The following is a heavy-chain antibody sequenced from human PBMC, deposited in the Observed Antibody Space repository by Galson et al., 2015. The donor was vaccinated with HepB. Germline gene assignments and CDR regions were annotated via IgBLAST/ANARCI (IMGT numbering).Heavy chain of an antibody. CDR1: GFTFSSYA. CDR3: ATGADYCFVN. J-gene: IGHJ4*02. Sequence: SLRLSCAASGFTFSSYAMDWVRQVPGKGLEWVAFIGSDGSTRSYADSVKGRFTISRDKSKSTLYVQMDSLRAEDTAVYYCATGADYCFVNWGQGTLVTVSS. V-gene: IGHV3-30*02. CDR2: IGSDGSTR.